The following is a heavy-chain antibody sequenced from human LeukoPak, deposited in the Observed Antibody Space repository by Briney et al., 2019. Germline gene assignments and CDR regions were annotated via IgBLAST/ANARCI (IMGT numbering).Heavy chain of an antibody. CDR1: EFTFSSYA. CDR2: ISGSGGNT. CDR3: ASLMSRVIVTGDFDN. D-gene: IGHD1-14*01. Sequence: PGGSLRLSCAASEFTFSSYAMSWVRQAPGKGLEWVSGISGSGGNTYYADSVKGRFTISRDNSKNTLSLQMNSLRAEDTAVYYCASLMSRVIVTGDFDNWGQGTLVTVSS. V-gene: IGHV3-23*01. J-gene: IGHJ4*02.